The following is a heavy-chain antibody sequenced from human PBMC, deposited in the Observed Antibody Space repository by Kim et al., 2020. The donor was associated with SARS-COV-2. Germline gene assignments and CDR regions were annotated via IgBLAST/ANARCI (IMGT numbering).Heavy chain of an antibody. Sequence: ADSVKGRFTISRDNAKNSLYLQMNSLRAEDTAVYYCAREYNWKDIDAFDIWGQGTMVTVSS. D-gene: IGHD1-20*01. J-gene: IGHJ3*02. V-gene: IGHV3-11*06. CDR3: AREYNWKDIDAFDI.